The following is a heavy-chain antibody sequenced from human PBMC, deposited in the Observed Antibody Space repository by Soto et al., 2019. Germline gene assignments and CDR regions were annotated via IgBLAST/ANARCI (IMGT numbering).Heavy chain of an antibody. CDR2: INGGNGDT. Sequence: ASAKVSCKASGYTFTGCAIHWVRQAPGQRLEWMGWINGGNGDTKYSQKFQGRVTITRDTSASTAYMELTSLGSEDTAVYHCARGYCSSTSCQYYFDFWGQGTPVTVSS. V-gene: IGHV1-3*01. CDR3: ARGYCSSTSCQYYFDF. D-gene: IGHD2-2*01. CDR1: GYTFTGCA. J-gene: IGHJ4*02.